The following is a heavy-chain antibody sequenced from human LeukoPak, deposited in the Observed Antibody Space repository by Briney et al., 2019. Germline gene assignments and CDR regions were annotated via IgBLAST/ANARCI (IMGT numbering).Heavy chain of an antibody. Sequence: ASVKVSCKASGYTFTSYDINWVRQATGQGLEWMGWMNPNSGNTGYAQKFQGRVTMTRNTSISTAYMELSSLRSEDTAVYYCARAHSRWFGELFGWFGPWGQGTLVTVSS. CDR2: MNPNSGNT. D-gene: IGHD3-10*01. CDR1: GYTFTSYD. CDR3: ARAHSRWFGELFGWFGP. J-gene: IGHJ5*02. V-gene: IGHV1-8*01.